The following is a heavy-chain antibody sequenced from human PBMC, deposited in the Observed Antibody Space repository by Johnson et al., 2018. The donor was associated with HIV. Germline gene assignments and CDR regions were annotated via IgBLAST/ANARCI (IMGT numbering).Heavy chain of an antibody. CDR3: ARLSDDAFDF. J-gene: IGHJ3*01. Sequence: QVQLVESGGGVVQPGRSLRLSCAASGFTFSNYGMHWVRQTPGKGLEWVAVIWYDGSNKYYADSVKGRFTISRDNSENTLYLQMNSLKAEYTAVYYCARLSDDAFDFWGQGTMVTVSS. CDR2: IWYDGSNK. V-gene: IGHV3-33*01. CDR1: GFTFSNYG.